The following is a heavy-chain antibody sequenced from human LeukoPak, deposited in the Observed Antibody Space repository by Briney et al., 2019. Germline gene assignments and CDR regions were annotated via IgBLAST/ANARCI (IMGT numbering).Heavy chain of an antibody. V-gene: IGHV3-48*02. CDR3: ARDEVATIYYYYYGMDV. CDR1: GFTFSSYA. CDR2: ISSSSSTI. J-gene: IGHJ6*02. Sequence: GGSLRLSCAASGFTFSSYAMRWVRQAPGKGLEWVSTISSSSSTIYYADSVKGRFTISRDNAKNSLYLQMNSLRDEDTAVYYCARDEVATIYYYYYGMDVWGQGTTVTVSS. D-gene: IGHD5-12*01.